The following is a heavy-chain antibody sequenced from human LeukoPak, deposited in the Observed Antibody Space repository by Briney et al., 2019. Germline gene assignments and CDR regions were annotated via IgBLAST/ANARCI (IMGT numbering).Heavy chain of an antibody. J-gene: IGHJ4*02. CDR3: ARVEVIGSTRYFDY. Sequence: PSQTLSLTCTDSGGSISSGGNYWSWLRQLPGKGLEWIGYIYYVGNTNYNPPLKSRLSMSVDTSNNQFSLRLTSVTAADTAVYYCARVEVIGSTRYFDYWGQGAMVSVSS. CDR1: GGSISSGGNY. D-gene: IGHD3-16*02. V-gene: IGHV4-31*03. CDR2: IYYVGNT.